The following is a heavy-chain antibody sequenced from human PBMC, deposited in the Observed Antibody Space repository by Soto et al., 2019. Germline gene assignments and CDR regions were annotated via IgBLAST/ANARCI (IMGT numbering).Heavy chain of an antibody. J-gene: IGHJ2*01. CDR3: ARRTYWRLDV. Sequence: GGSLGLSCEASGFSFSDHWMEWVRQAPGKGLEWVGRIKRKTESYITEYAASVEGRFTISRDDSKTSLYLQVNSLKSDDTAVYFCARRTYWRLDVWGRGTLVTVSS. V-gene: IGHV3-72*01. D-gene: IGHD2-8*01. CDR2: IKRKTESYIT. CDR1: GFSFSDHW.